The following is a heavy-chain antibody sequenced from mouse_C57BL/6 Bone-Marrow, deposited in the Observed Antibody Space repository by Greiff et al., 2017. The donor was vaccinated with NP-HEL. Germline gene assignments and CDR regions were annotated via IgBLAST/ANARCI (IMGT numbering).Heavy chain of an antibody. CDR2: IDPSDSYT. Sequence: QVQLQPPGAELVMPGASVKLSCKASGYTFTSYWMHWVKQRPGQGLEWIGEIDPSDSYTNYNQKFKGKSTLTVDKSSSTAYMQLSSLTSEDSAVYYCARNYEGDYWGQGTTLTVSS. J-gene: IGHJ2*01. V-gene: IGHV1-69*01. CDR3: ARNYEGDY. D-gene: IGHD2-4*01. CDR1: GYTFTSYW.